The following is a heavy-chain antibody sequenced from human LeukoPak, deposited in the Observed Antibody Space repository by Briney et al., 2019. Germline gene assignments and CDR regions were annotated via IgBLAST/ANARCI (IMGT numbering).Heavy chain of an antibody. D-gene: IGHD6-13*01. CDR2: IRKDGSDI. Sequence: GGSLRLSCAASGFTFSTYWMSWVRQAPGKGLEWVANIRKDGSDIHYVDSVKGRFTISRDNSKNSLYLQMNSLRAEDTALYYCAKDIGRQGSSWYVVDYWGQGTLVTVSS. J-gene: IGHJ4*02. V-gene: IGHV3-7*03. CDR1: GFTFSTYW. CDR3: AKDIGRQGSSWYVVDY.